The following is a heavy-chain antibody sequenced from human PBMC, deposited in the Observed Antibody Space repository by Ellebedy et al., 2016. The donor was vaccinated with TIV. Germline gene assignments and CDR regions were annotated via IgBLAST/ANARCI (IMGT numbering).Heavy chain of an antibody. V-gene: IGHV3-53*01. CDR2: IYSGGST. D-gene: IGHD3-16*01. J-gene: IGHJ4*02. CDR1: GFTVSSNY. CDR3: ARGGLEPFDD. Sequence: PGGSLRLSCAASGFTVSSNYMSWVRQAPGKGLEWVSVIYSGGSTYYADSVKGRFTISRDNAKKTLYLRMNSLTADDTAIYFCARGGLEPFDDWGQGTLVTVSS.